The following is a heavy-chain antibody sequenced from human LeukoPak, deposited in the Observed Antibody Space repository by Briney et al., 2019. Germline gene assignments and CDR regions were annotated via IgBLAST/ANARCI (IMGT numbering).Heavy chain of an antibody. Sequence: SVKVSCKASGGTFSSYAISWVRQAPGQGLEWMGGINPIFGTANYAQKFQGRVTITTDESTSTAYMELSSLRSEDTAVYYCATTSLIAVAGPNTYFDYWGQGTLVTVSS. CDR1: GGTFSSYA. J-gene: IGHJ4*02. CDR2: INPIFGTA. D-gene: IGHD6-19*01. CDR3: ATTSLIAVAGPNTYFDY. V-gene: IGHV1-69*05.